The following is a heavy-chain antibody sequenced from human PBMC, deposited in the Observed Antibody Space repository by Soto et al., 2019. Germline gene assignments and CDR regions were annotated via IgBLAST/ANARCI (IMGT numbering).Heavy chain of an antibody. D-gene: IGHD2-2*01. CDR3: ARRYCSSTSCYLHG. CDR2: INHSGST. Sequence: SETLSLTCAVYGGSFSGYYWSWIRQPPGKGLEWIGEINHSGSTNYNPSLKSRVTISVDTSKNQFSLKLSSVTAADTAVYYCARRYCSSTSCYLHGWGQGTLVTVSS. V-gene: IGHV4-34*01. J-gene: IGHJ4*02. CDR1: GGSFSGYY.